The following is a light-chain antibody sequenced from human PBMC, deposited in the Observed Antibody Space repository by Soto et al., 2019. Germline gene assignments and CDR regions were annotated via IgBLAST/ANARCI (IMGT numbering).Light chain of an antibody. CDR2: TSS. CDR3: QQIYITPYT. V-gene: IGKV1-39*01. Sequence: DIQMTQSPSSLSVSVGDRVTITCRASQSITRYLNWYQQKPGKAPKLLIYTSSNLQGGVPSRFSGSGFGTDFTLTISSLQPEDVATYYCQQIYITPYTFGQGTKLETK. CDR1: QSITRY. J-gene: IGKJ2*01.